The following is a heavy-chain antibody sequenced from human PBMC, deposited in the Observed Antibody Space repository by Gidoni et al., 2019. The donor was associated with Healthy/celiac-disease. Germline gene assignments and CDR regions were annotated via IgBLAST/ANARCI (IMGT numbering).Heavy chain of an antibody. Sequence: DVQMVESGGGMVQPGGSLRLSCSASGFSFSSYWMSWVRQAPVKGLEWVANIKKDGSEKYYVDAVKGRFNIARDNAKNSLYLQMNRLRDEDTAVYYFARDYYDDSSGYIYWGQGTLVTVAS. CDR3: ARDYYDDSSGYIY. J-gene: IGHJ4*02. D-gene: IGHD3-22*01. CDR2: IKKDGSEK. V-gene: IGHV3-7*05. CDR1: GFSFSSYW.